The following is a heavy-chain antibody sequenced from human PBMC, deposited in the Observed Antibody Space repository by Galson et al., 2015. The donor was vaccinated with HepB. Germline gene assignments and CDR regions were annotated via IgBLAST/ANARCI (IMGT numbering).Heavy chain of an antibody. CDR3: ATDRGSYYFDS. D-gene: IGHD3-10*01. Sequence: SLRLSCAASGFTFSNYEMHWVRQAPGKGLEWVSYISSSSRTIYYADSVRGRFTISRDNAKNSLFLQMNSLRAEDTALYFCATDRGSYYFDSWGQGTLVAVSS. J-gene: IGHJ4*02. CDR1: GFTFSNYE. CDR2: ISSSSRTI. V-gene: IGHV3-48*03.